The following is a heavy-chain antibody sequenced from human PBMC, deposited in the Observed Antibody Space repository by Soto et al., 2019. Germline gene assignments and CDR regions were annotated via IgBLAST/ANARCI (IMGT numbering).Heavy chain of an antibody. CDR1: GGTFNSYA. Sequence: GASVKVSCKASGGTFNSYAISWVRQAPGQGLEWMGGIIPIFGTANYAQKFQGRVTITADESTSTAYMELSSLRSEDTAVYYCARDEKLGSHSSSYDYYYYGMDVWGQGTTVTVSS. J-gene: IGHJ6*02. CDR2: IIPIFGTA. V-gene: IGHV1-69*13. D-gene: IGHD6-6*01. CDR3: ARDEKLGSHSSSYDYYYYGMDV.